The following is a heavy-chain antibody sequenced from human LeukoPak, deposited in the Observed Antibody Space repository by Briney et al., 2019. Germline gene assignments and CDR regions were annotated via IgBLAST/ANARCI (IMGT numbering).Heavy chain of an antibody. Sequence: SEPLSLMCTVSGHSVSSSYWSWIRQPPGKTREWIVYFYYTETTNYNPSLKSRVPMSIDTSKISFALNLNSVTAAVTAVYAGARGFYDSSGYCIGFDPWGQRTLVTV. J-gene: IGHJ5*02. CDR3: ARGFYDSSGYCIGFDP. V-gene: IGHV4-59*02. CDR1: GHSVSSSY. CDR2: FYYTETT. D-gene: IGHD3-22*01.